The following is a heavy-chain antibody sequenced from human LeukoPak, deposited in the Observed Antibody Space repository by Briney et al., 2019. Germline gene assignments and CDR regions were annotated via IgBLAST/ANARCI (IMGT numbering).Heavy chain of an antibody. D-gene: IGHD6-19*01. Sequence: GGSLRLSCAASGFTFSSYSMNWVRQAPGKGLEWVSYISSNSSTIYYADSVKGRFTISRDNAKNSLYLQMNSLRAEDTAVYYCAREDYSSGWDYWGQGTLVTVSS. CDR3: AREDYSSGWDY. V-gene: IGHV3-48*01. CDR2: ISSNSSTI. J-gene: IGHJ4*02. CDR1: GFTFSSYS.